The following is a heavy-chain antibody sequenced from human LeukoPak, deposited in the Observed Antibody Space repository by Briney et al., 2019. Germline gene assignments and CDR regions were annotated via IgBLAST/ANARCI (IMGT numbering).Heavy chain of an antibody. Sequence: GESLKISCKGSGYTFTSYYMHWVRQAPGQGLEWMGIINPSGGSTSYAQKFQGRVTMTRDTSTSTVYMELSSLRSEDTAVYYCARAYYDSSGYTDYWGQGTLVTVSS. V-gene: IGHV1-46*01. CDR2: INPSGGST. CDR1: GYTFTSYY. D-gene: IGHD3-22*01. J-gene: IGHJ4*02. CDR3: ARAYYDSSGYTDY.